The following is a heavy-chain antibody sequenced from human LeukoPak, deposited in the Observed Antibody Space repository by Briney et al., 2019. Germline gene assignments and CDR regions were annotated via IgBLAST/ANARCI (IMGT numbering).Heavy chain of an antibody. Sequence: GGSLRLSCAVSGFAFSSYWMSWVRQAPGKGLEWVANIKRDGSEKYYVDSVKGRFTVSRDNAKNSLFLQMNSLTAEDTAVYYCARGQTTFGPWGQGTLVTVSS. CDR1: GFAFSSYW. CDR2: IKRDGSEK. V-gene: IGHV3-7*01. D-gene: IGHD1-7*01. CDR3: ARGQTTFGP. J-gene: IGHJ5*02.